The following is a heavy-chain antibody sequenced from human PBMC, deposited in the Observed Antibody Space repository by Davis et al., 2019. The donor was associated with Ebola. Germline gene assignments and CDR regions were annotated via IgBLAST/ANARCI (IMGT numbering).Heavy chain of an antibody. CDR1: GFTFSTYS. V-gene: IGHV3-66*04. J-gene: IGHJ6*02. D-gene: IGHD3-10*02. CDR3: ARHYVYDYYMGLDV. Sequence: PGGSLRLSCAASGFTFSTYSMSWVRQAPGKGLEWVSVIYTGGRTYYTDSVKGRFTISRDNSKNTIYLQMNSLRAEDTAVYYCARHYVYDYYMGLDVWGQGTTVTVSS. CDR2: IYTGGRT.